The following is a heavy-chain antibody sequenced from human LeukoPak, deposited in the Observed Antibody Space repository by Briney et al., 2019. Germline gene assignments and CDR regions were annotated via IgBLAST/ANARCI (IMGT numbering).Heavy chain of an antibody. D-gene: IGHD5-12*01. J-gene: IGHJ4*02. CDR3: AKGAYDYIEMGYFDY. CDR1: EFSISNSA. CDR2: IIASSGST. V-gene: IGHV3-23*01. Sequence: GGSLRLSCAASEFSISNSAMSWVRQAPGRGLEWVSLIIASSGSTFYADSVKGRFTISRDISRNTLYLQMNSLRAEDTAVYYCAKGAYDYIEMGYFDYWGQGTLVTVSS.